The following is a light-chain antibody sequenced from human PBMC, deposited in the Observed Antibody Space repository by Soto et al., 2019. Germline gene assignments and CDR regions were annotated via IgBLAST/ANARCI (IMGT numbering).Light chain of an antibody. CDR3: SSYAGSNIVV. V-gene: IGLV2-8*01. CDR2: KVS. CDR1: SSDVGGYNF. J-gene: IGLJ2*01. Sequence: QSALTQPPSASGSPGQSVTISCTGTSSDVGGYNFVSWYQQHPGKAPKLMIYKVSERPPGVPDRLSGSKSGNTASLTVSGLQAEDEADYYCSSYAGSNIVVFGGGTKLTVL.